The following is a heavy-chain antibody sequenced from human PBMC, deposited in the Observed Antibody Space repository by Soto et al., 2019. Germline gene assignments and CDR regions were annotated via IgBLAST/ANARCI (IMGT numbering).Heavy chain of an antibody. V-gene: IGHV4-59*01. CDR3: ARHAFLEWLFPAFDP. J-gene: IGHJ5*02. D-gene: IGHD3-3*02. CDR1: GGSISSYY. Sequence: QVQLQESGPGLVKPSETLSLMCTVSGGSISSYYWGWVRQPPGKGLEWIASVYYGGGTHYNPSLKSRVTMSVDTYKKEFSLNLNSVTAADTAVYYCARHAFLEWLFPAFDPWGQGTLVTVSS. CDR2: VYYGGGT.